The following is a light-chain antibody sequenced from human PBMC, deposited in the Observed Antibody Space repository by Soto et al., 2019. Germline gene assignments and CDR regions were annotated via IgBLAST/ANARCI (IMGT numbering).Light chain of an antibody. CDR2: GAS. CDR1: QSVRRN. CDR3: QQYDVWPPLT. Sequence: EIVLTQSPGTLSLSPGDRATLSCRASQSVRRNLAWYQQRPGQAPRLLIYGASTRATGIPARFSGSGSGTEFTLTISSLQSEDSAVYYCQQYDVWPPLTFGGGTKVDI. V-gene: IGKV3-15*01. J-gene: IGKJ4*01.